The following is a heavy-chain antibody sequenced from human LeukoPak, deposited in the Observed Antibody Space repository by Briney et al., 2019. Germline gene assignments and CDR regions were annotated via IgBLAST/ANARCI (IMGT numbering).Heavy chain of an antibody. CDR2: ISAYNGNT. CDR1: GYTFTCYG. CDR3: ARDYIRYCSSTSCYIFDY. Sequence: ASVKVSCKASGYTFTCYGISWVRQAPGQGLEWMGWISAYNGNTNYAQKLQGRVTMTTDTSTSTAYMELRSLRSDDTAVYYCARDYIRYCSSTSCYIFDYWGQGTLVTVSS. V-gene: IGHV1-18*01. J-gene: IGHJ4*02. D-gene: IGHD2-2*02.